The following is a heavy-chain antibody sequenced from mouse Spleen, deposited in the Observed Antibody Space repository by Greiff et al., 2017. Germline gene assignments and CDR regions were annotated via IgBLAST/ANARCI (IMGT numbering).Heavy chain of an antibody. Sequence: VKLMESGAELVRPGASVTLSCKASGYTFTDYDMHWVKQTPVHGLEWIGAIDPETGGTAYNQKFKGKAILTADKSSSTAYMELRSLTSEDSAVYYCTRGRTWFAYWGQGTLVTVSA. J-gene: IGHJ3*01. CDR1: GYTFTDYD. CDR2: IDPETGGT. CDR3: TRGRTWFAY. V-gene: IGHV1-15*01.